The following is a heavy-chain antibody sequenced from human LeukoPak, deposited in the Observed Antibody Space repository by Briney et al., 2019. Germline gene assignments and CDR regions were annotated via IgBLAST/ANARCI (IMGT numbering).Heavy chain of an antibody. CDR1: GYTFTGYY. V-gene: IGHV1-2*06. Sequence: ASVKVSCKASGYTFTGYYMHWVRQAPGQGLEWMGRINPNSGGTNYAQKFQGRVTMTRDTSISTAYMELSRLRSDDTAVYYCARSPCSSTSCYTPSYYFDYWGQGTLVTVSS. CDR3: ARSPCSSTSCYTPSYYFDY. J-gene: IGHJ4*02. CDR2: INPNSGGT. D-gene: IGHD2-2*02.